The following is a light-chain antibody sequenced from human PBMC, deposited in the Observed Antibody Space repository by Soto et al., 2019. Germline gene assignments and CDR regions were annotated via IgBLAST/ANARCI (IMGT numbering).Light chain of an antibody. Sequence: QSALTQPASVSGSPGQSITISCTGTSSDVGNYNYVSWYQQHPGKAPKLMIYEVSNRPSGVSNRFSGSKSGNTASLTISGLQAEDEADYYCSSYTSSSTWVFGGGTKSPS. CDR2: EVS. CDR1: SSDVGNYNY. CDR3: SSYTSSSTWV. J-gene: IGLJ3*02. V-gene: IGLV2-14*01.